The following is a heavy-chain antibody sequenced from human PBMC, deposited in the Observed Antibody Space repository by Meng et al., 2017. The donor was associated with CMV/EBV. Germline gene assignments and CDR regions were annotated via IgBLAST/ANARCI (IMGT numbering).Heavy chain of an antibody. D-gene: IGHD2-2*01. CDR2: IIPILGIA. J-gene: IGHJ6*02. Sequence: SVKVYCKASGGTFSSYAISWVRQAPGQGLEWMGGIIPILGIANYAQKFQGRVTITADKSTSTAYMELSSLRSEDTAVYYCARDLLGYCSSTSCRHYYYYYGMDVWGQGTTVTVSS. CDR1: GGTFSSYA. CDR3: ARDLLGYCSSTSCRHYYYYYGMDV. V-gene: IGHV1-69*10.